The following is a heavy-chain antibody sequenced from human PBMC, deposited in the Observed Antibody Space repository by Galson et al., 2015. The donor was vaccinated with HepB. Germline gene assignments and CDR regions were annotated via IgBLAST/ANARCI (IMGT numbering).Heavy chain of an antibody. D-gene: IGHD6-13*01. CDR2: IRYDGSNK. V-gene: IGHV3-30*02. CDR1: GFTFSSYG. Sequence: SLRLSCAASGFTFSSYGMHWVRQAPGKGLEWVAFIRYDGSNKYYADSVKGRFTISRDNSKNTLYLQMNSLRAEDTAVYYCANSIAAAGTGNDYWGQGTLVTVSS. J-gene: IGHJ4*02. CDR3: ANSIAAAGTGNDY.